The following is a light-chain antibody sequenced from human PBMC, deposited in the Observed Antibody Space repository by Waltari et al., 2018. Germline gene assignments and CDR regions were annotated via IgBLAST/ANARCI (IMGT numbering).Light chain of an antibody. J-gene: IGKJ4*01. Sequence: QLTQSPSSLSASVGDRVTITCRACQGISSFLAWYQQKAGKAPKLLIYAASTLQSGVPSRFSGSGSGTDFTLTISSLQPEDFATYYCQQLNSYPPTFGGGTKVEIK. CDR1: QGISSF. V-gene: IGKV1-9*01. CDR3: QQLNSYPPT. CDR2: AAS.